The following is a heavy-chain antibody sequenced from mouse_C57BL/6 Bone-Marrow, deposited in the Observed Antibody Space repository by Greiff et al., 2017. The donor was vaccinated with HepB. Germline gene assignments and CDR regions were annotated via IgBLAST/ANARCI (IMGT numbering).Heavy chain of an antibody. CDR3: AKQGTTVVESHYFDY. J-gene: IGHJ2*01. V-gene: IGHV2-9*01. D-gene: IGHD1-1*01. CDR1: GFSLTSYG. CDR2: IWGGGST. Sequence: VKLQESGPGLVAPSQSLSITCTVSGFSLTSYGVDWVRQPPGKGLEWLGVIWGGGSTNYNSALMSRLSISKDNSKSQVFLKMNSLQTDDTAMYYCAKQGTTVVESHYFDYWGQGTTLTVSS.